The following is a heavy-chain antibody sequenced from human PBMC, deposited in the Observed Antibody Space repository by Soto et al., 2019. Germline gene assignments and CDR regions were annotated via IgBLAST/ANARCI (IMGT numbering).Heavy chain of an antibody. CDR2: ISYDGSNK. J-gene: IGHJ6*02. CDR1: GFTFSSYA. V-gene: IGHV3-30-3*01. Sequence: QVQLVESGGGVVQPGRSLRLSCAASGFTFSSYAMHWVRQAPGKGLEWVAVISYDGSNKYYADSVKGRFTISRDNSKNTRYLQMNSLRAEDTAVYYCARDQGGSHFYGMDVWGQGTKVTVSS. D-gene: IGHD1-26*01. CDR3: ARDQGGSHFYGMDV.